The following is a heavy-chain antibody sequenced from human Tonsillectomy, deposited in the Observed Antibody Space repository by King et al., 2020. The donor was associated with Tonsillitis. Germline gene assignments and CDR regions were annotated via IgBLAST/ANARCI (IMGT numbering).Heavy chain of an antibody. CDR3: ARNLRVVGATSSGFDY. CDR1: GFTFSSHA. V-gene: IGHV3-30-3*01. J-gene: IGHJ4*02. Sequence: QLVQSGGGVVQPGRSLRLSCAASGFTFSSHAMHWVRQAPGKGLEWVAVISYDGSKRYYADLVKGRFTISRDNSKNTLHLQMNSLRVEDTAVYYCARNLRVVGATSSGFDYWGQGTLVTVSS. CDR2: ISYDGSKR. D-gene: IGHD1-26*01.